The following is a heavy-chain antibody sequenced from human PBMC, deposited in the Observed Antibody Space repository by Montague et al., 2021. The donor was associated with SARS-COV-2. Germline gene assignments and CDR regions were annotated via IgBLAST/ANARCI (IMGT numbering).Heavy chain of an antibody. D-gene: IGHD2-2*01. CDR1: GGSFSGYY. Sequence: SETLSLTCALYGGSFSGYYWSWIRQPRGKALEWLGEINHSGSPNXNPSLKSRFTISVDTSKNQFSLKLSSVTAADTAVYYCTREGYQVLWSDYYYYGMDVWGQGTMVTGAS. CDR3: TREGYQVLWSDYYYYGMDV. CDR2: INHSGSP. V-gene: IGHV4-34*01. J-gene: IGHJ6*02.